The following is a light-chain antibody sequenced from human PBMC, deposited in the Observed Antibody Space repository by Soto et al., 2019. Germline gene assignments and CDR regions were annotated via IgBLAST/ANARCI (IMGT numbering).Light chain of an antibody. CDR1: SSDVGGYNF. CDR3: TSYSTSNSYV. J-gene: IGLJ1*01. V-gene: IGLV2-14*01. CDR2: EVR. Sequence: QSALTQPASVSGSPGQSITIFCTGSSSDVGGYNFVSWYQQHPGKAPKLMIYEVRKRPSGVSNRFSGSKSGNTASLTISGLQAEDEADYYCTSYSTSNSYVFGAGTKLTVL.